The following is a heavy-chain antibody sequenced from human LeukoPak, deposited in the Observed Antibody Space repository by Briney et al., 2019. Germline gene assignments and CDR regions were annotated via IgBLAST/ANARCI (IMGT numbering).Heavy chain of an antibody. J-gene: IGHJ4*02. D-gene: IGHD6-6*01. CDR3: AKGSRSSRPYYFDF. CDR1: GFTFSSYG. Sequence: GGSLRLSCAASGFTFSSYGMHWVRQAPGKGLEWVAVISYDGSNKYYADSVKGRFSISRDNSKNILYMQMNSLRVEDTAMYYCAKGSRSSRPYYFDFWGQGTLVTVSS. CDR2: ISYDGSNK. V-gene: IGHV3-30*18.